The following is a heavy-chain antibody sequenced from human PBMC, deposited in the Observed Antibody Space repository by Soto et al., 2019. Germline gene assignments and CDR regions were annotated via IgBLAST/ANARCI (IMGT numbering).Heavy chain of an antibody. J-gene: IGHJ6*04. D-gene: IGHD3-10*01. CDR2: VNHGGTS. V-gene: IGHV4-34*01. CDR1: GGSFSGYY. CDR3: AGSSFLRPGDLFQVLDV. Sequence: PSETLSLTCAVHGGSFSGYYWDWIRQPPGKGLEWIGEVNHGGTSNYNPSLKSRAIISVDTSKNQFSLKLTSVTAEDTARYFCAGSSFLRPGDLFQVLDVWGKGTPVPVPP.